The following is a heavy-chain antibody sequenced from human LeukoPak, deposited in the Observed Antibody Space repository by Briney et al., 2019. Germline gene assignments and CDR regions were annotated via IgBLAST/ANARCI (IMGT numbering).Heavy chain of an antibody. V-gene: IGHV3-33*01. CDR1: GFTFSSYG. CDR3: ARDLSFGYSYGKD. Sequence: GGSLRLSCAASGFTFSSYGMHWVHQAPGKGLEWVAVIWYDGSNKYYADSVKGRFTISRDNSKNTLYLQMNSLRAEDTAVYYCARDLSFGYSYGKDWGQGTLVTVSS. J-gene: IGHJ4*02. D-gene: IGHD5-18*01. CDR2: IWYDGSNK.